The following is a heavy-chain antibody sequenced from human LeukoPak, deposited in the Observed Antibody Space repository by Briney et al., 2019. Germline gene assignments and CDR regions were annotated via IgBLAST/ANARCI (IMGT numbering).Heavy chain of an antibody. D-gene: IGHD6-19*01. CDR2: IKQDGSEK. CDR3: ARARVAVAGTAFDY. Sequence: PGGSLRLSCAASGFTFSSYWMSWVRQAPGKGLEWVANIKQDGSEKYYVDFVKGRFTISRDNAKNSLYLQMNSLRAEDTAVYYCARARVAVAGTAFDYWGQGTLVTVSS. V-gene: IGHV3-7*01. J-gene: IGHJ4*02. CDR1: GFTFSSYW.